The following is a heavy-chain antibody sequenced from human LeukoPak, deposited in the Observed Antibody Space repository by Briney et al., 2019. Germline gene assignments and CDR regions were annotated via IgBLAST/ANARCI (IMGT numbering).Heavy chain of an antibody. Sequence: SETLSLTCAVYGGSFSGYYLSWIRQPPGKGLEWIGEINHSGSTNYNPSLKSRVTISVDTSKNQFSLKLSSVTAADTAVYYCARASPLGLNWFDPWGQGTLVTVSS. CDR2: INHSGST. V-gene: IGHV4-34*01. CDR3: ARASPLGLNWFDP. CDR1: GGSFSGYY. J-gene: IGHJ5*02. D-gene: IGHD3/OR15-3a*01.